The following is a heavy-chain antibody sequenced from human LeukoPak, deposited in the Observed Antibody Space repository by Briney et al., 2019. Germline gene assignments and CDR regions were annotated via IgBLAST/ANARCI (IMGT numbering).Heavy chain of an antibody. CDR3: ARAAMVRGVAREYYFDY. D-gene: IGHD3-10*01. V-gene: IGHV3-7*01. J-gene: IGHJ4*02. CDR2: IKQDGSEK. CDR1: GFTFSSYW. Sequence: GGSLRLSCAASGFTFSSYWMSWVRQAPGKGLEWVANIKQDGSEKYYVDSVKGRFTISRDNAKNSLYLQMNSLRAEDTAVYYCARAAMVRGVAREYYFDYWGQGTLVTVSS.